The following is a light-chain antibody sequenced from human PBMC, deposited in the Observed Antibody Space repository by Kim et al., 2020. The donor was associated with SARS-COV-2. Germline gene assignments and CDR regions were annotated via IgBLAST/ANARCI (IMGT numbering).Light chain of an antibody. Sequence: NFMLTQPHSVSESPGKTITISCTRSSGSIDDNYVQWYQQRSGGVPIIVIYEDDQRPSGVSDRFSGSIDNSSNSASLTISGLKTEDEADYYCQSYNRSNVVFGGGTQLTVL. CDR3: QSYNRSNVV. CDR1: SGSIDDNY. J-gene: IGLJ2*01. V-gene: IGLV6-57*04. CDR2: EDD.